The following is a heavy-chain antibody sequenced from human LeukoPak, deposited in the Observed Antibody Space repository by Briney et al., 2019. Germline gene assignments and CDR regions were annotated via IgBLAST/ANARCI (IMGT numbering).Heavy chain of an antibody. J-gene: IGHJ4*02. CDR1: GYTFTSYG. CDR3: ALIPSPWELREGGFDY. Sequence: GASVKVSCKVSGYTFTSYGISWVRQAPGQGLEWMGWISAYNGNTNYAQKLQGRVTMTTDTSTSTAYVELRSLRSDDTAVYYCALIPSPWELREGGFDYWGQGTLVTVSS. D-gene: IGHD1-26*01. CDR2: ISAYNGNT. V-gene: IGHV1-18*01.